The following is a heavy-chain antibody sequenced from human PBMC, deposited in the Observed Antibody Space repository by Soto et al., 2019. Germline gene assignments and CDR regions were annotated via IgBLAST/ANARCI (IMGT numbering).Heavy chain of an antibody. CDR1: GFTFSSYA. CDR2: ISGSGGST. Sequence: EVQLLESGGGLVQPGGSLRLSCAASGFTFSSYAMSWVRQAPGKGLEWVSAISGSGGSTYYADSVKGRFTISRDNSKNTLYLRMNSLRAEDTAVYYCAKEGPREGIVVVPAANFDYWGQGTLVTVSS. V-gene: IGHV3-23*01. D-gene: IGHD2-2*01. CDR3: AKEGPREGIVVVPAANFDY. J-gene: IGHJ4*02.